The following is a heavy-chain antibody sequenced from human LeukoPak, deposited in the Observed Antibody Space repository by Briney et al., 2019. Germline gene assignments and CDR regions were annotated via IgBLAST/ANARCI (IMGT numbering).Heavy chain of an antibody. Sequence: GGSLRLSCAASGFTYSSYAMHWVHQAPGKELEWVAVISYDGSNKYYANSVKGRFTISRDNSKNTLYLQMNSLRAEDAAVYYCAREKEQWLVYYFDYWGQGTLVTVSS. J-gene: IGHJ4*02. V-gene: IGHV3-30-3*01. CDR2: ISYDGSNK. CDR1: GFTYSSYA. D-gene: IGHD6-19*01. CDR3: AREKEQWLVYYFDY.